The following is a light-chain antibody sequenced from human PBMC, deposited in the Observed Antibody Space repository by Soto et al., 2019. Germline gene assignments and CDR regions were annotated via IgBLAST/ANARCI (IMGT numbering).Light chain of an antibody. CDR3: QQRSQTCT. Sequence: EIVLTQSPATLSLSPGERATLSCRASQSVSSYLAWYQQKPGQAPRLLIYDASNRATGIPARFSGSGSGTDFTLTISSLEPEDFAVYDCQQRSQTCTCGQGTKVDIK. J-gene: IGKJ1*01. CDR2: DAS. CDR1: QSVSSY. V-gene: IGKV3-11*01.